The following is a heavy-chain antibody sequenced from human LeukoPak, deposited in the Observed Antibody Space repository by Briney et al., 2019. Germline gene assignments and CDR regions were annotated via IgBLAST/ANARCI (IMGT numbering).Heavy chain of an antibody. CDR3: AREGEYYGSGSYCDY. V-gene: IGHV4-34*01. CDR2: INHSGST. Sequence: SETLSLTCAVYGGSFSGYYWSWIRQPPGKGLEWIGEINHSGSTNCNPSLKSRVTISVDTSKNQFSLRLTSVTAADTAVYYCAREGEYYGSGSYCDYWGQGTLVTVSS. D-gene: IGHD3-10*01. CDR1: GGSFSGYY. J-gene: IGHJ4*02.